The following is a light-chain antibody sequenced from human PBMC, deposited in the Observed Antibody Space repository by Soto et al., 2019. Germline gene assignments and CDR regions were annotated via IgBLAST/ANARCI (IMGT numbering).Light chain of an antibody. Sequence: DIQMTQSTSSLSASVGDRVTITCRASQRISSFLNWYQQKPGKAPKLLIYAASSLQSGVPSRFSGSGSGTDFTLTISSLQPEDFATYYCQQSYSTPLTFGGGTKVDI. J-gene: IGKJ4*01. CDR2: AAS. CDR3: QQSYSTPLT. CDR1: QRISSF. V-gene: IGKV1-39*01.